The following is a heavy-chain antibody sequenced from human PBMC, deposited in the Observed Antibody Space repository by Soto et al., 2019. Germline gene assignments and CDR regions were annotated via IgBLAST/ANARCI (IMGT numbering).Heavy chain of an antibody. V-gene: IGHV3-7*03. J-gene: IGHJ4*02. Sequence: EVQLVESGGGLVQPGGSLRLSCAASGFTLSSYYMSWVRQAPGKGLEWVGNIKGDGSDTHYAASVKGRVTISRDYAENSIYLQINNLRAEDTAMYYCARDPVTADWGQGTLVTLSS. CDR1: GFTLSSYY. CDR2: IKGDGSDT. CDR3: ARDPVTAD.